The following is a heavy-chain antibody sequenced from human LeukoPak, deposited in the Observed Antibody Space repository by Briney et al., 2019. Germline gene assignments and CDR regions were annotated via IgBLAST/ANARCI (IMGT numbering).Heavy chain of an antibody. CDR2: INPSGGST. V-gene: IGHV1-46*01. CDR3: ARVGKMATIGDYFDY. CDR1: GYTFTSYY. Sequence: ASVKVSCKASGYTFTSYYMHWVRQAPGQGLEWRGIINPSGGSTSYAQKFQGRVTMTRDTSTSTVYMELSSLRSEDTAVYYCARVGKMATIGDYFDYWGQGTLVTVSS. J-gene: IGHJ4*02. D-gene: IGHD5-24*01.